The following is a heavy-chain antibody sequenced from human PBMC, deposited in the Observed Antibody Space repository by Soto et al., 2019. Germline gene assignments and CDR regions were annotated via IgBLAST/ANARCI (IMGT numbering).Heavy chain of an antibody. J-gene: IGHJ4*02. CDR3: ARHQSGYSSSFDD. V-gene: IGHV5-51*01. CDR2: IYPGDSDL. Sequence: PGESLKISCKGSEYSFTNSWIGWVRQMPGKGLEWMGIIYPGDSDLRYSPSFQGQVTISADKSISTAYLQWSSLKASDTAMYYCARHQSGYSSSFDDWGQGTLVTVS. D-gene: IGHD4-4*01. CDR1: EYSFTNSW.